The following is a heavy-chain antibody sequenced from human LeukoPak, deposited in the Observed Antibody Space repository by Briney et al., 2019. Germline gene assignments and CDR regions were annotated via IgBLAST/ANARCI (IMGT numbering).Heavy chain of an antibody. Sequence: SETLSLTCTVSGGSISTSSYYWGWVRQPPGKGLEWIGNIFYSGSTYYSPSLKSRVTISVDTSKNQFSLQLNSVTPEDTAVYYCARYFVSASRAAFDIWGQGTMVTVSS. CDR3: ARYFVSASRAAFDI. CDR2: IFYSGST. J-gene: IGHJ3*02. V-gene: IGHV4-39*07. CDR1: GGSISTSSYY. D-gene: IGHD3-9*01.